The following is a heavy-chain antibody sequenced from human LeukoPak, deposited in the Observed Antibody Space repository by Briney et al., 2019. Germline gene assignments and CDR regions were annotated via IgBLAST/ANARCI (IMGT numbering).Heavy chain of an antibody. Sequence: SETLSLTCTVSGGSISSHYWSWIRQPPGKGLEWSGYIYYSGSTNYNPSLKSRVTISVDTSKNQFSLKLSSVTAADTAVYYCARETYYYDSRPNVAFDIWGQGTMVTVSS. CDR2: IYYSGST. D-gene: IGHD3-22*01. J-gene: IGHJ3*02. CDR1: GGSISSHY. V-gene: IGHV4-59*11. CDR3: ARETYYYDSRPNVAFDI.